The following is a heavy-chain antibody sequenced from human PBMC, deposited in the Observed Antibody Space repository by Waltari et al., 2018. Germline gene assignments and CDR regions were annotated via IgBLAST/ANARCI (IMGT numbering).Heavy chain of an antibody. J-gene: IGHJ4*02. CDR3: AREKGEVAGMDY. CDR2: ISSYNRNT. Sequence: VQLVQSGVEMRRPAASVSVSCKASGYGITTYGVSWVRQAPGQGLEWMGWISSYNRNTTYAQKFQLRVTMTTETSTNTAYMELGSLTADDTAVYYCAREKGEVAGMDYWGQGTLVTVSS. V-gene: IGHV1-18*04. D-gene: IGHD6-19*01. CDR1: GYGITTYG.